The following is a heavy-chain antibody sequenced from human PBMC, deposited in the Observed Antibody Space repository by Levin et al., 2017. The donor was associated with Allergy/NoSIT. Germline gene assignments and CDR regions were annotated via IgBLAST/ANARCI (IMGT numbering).Heavy chain of an antibody. CDR1: GFTFSSYA. D-gene: IGHD6-19*01. Sequence: GESLKISCAASGFTFSSYAMHWVRQAPGKGLEWVAVISYDGSNKYYADSVKGRFTISRDNSKNTLYLQMNSLRAEDTAVYYCARGSSGWYTQFDYWGQGTLVTVSS. J-gene: IGHJ4*02. CDR3: ARGSSGWYTQFDY. CDR2: ISYDGSNK. V-gene: IGHV3-30-3*01.